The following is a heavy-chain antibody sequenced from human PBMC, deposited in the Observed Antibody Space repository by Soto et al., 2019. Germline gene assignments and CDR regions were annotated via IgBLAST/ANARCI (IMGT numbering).Heavy chain of an antibody. CDR3: IQSRCGGDCLQSYASYYYYGMDV. J-gene: IGHJ6*02. CDR1: AFSLSTGGVG. D-gene: IGHD2-21*02. Sequence: QITLKESGPTLVKPTQTLTLTCTFSAFSLSTGGVGVGWIRQPPGKALEWLALIYWDDDKRYSPSLRSRLTITKDNSKNQLVLTMTNMDPVDTATYYCIQSRCGGDCLQSYASYYYYGMDVWGQGTTVTVSS. CDR2: IYWDDDK. V-gene: IGHV2-5*02.